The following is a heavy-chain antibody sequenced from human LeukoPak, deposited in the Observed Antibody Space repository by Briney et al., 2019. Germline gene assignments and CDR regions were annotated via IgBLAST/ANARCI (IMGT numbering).Heavy chain of an antibody. V-gene: IGHV4-34*01. CDR3: ARRIVWGSYRYNWFDP. D-gene: IGHD3-16*02. CDR1: GGSFSGYY. CDR2: INHSGST. J-gene: IGHJ5*02. Sequence: SETLSLTCAVYGGSFSGYYWSWIRQPPGKGLEWIGEINHSGSTNYNPSLKSRVTISVDTSNNQFSLKLSSVTAADTAVYYCARRIVWGSYRYNWFDPWGQGTLVTVSS.